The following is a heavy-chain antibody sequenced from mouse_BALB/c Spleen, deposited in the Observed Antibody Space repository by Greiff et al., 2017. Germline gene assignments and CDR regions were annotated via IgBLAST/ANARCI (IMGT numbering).Heavy chain of an antibody. CDR3: ARRGLRREGDY. Sequence: VQLQQSGAELMKPGASVKISCKATGYTFSSYWIEWVKQRPGHGLEWIGEILPGSGSTNYNEKFKGKATFTADTSSNTAYMQLSSLTSEDSAVYYCARRGLRREGDYWGQGTTLTVSS. J-gene: IGHJ2*01. D-gene: IGHD2-2*01. V-gene: IGHV1-9*01. CDR2: ILPGSGST. CDR1: GYTFSSYW.